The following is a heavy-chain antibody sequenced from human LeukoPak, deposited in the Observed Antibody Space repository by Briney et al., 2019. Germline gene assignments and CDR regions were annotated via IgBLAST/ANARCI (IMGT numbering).Heavy chain of an antibody. J-gene: IGHJ4*02. Sequence: GASLRLSCAASGFTFSSYAMSWVRQAPGKGLEWVSAISGSGGSTYYADSVKGRFTISRDNSKNTLYLQMNSLRAEDTAVYYCARDGVRYDFWSGSVDYWGQGTRVTVSS. V-gene: IGHV3-23*01. CDR3: ARDGVRYDFWSGSVDY. CDR1: GFTFSSYA. CDR2: ISGSGGST. D-gene: IGHD3-3*01.